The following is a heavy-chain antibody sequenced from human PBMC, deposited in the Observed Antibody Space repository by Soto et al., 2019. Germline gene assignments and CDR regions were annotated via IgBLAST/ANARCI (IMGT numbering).Heavy chain of an antibody. Sequence: PSETLSLTCIVSGYSVTSSDYYWAWTRQPPGKGLEWIGSMFYSGLTYYNPSLKSRVTLSVDTSKNQFSVRLNSVTAADTAVYYCAPLSVSLSGPYGIHVWGQGTTVTVSS. V-gene: IGHV4-39*01. CDR1: GYSVTSSDYY. CDR3: APLSVSLSGPYGIHV. J-gene: IGHJ6*02. D-gene: IGHD2-15*01. CDR2: MFYSGLT.